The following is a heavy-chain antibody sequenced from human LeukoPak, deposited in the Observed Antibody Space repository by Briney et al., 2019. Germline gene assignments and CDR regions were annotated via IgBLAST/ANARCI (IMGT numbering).Heavy chain of an antibody. CDR2: IRYDGSNK. Sequence: GGSLRLSCGASGFTFSSYGMHWVRQAPGKGLEWVAFIRYDGSNKYYADSVKGRFTVSRDNSKNTLSLQMNSLRAEDTAVYYCAKDPGVVPAHYFDYWGQGILVTVSS. CDR1: GFTFSSYG. J-gene: IGHJ4*02. V-gene: IGHV3-30*02. D-gene: IGHD2-2*01. CDR3: AKDPGVVPAHYFDY.